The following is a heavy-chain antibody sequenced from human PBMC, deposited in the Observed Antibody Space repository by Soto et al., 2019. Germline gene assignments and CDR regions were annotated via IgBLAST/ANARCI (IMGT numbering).Heavy chain of an antibody. Sequence: QVHLVQSGAEVREPGASVRLSCKASETTFTRYYIHWVRQAPGQGLEWMGIINPSGGSTNYAPKFQGRLFLTGDKATTTVFLECNSLTSEDTAVYYCARGYNWNDHRDYGAQGIRVTVSS. D-gene: IGHD1-1*01. CDR1: ETTFTRYY. J-gene: IGHJ4*02. CDR3: ARGYNWNDHRDY. CDR2: INPSGGST. V-gene: IGHV1-46*01.